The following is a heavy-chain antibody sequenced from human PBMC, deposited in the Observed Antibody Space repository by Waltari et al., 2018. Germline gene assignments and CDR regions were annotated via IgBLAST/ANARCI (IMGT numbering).Heavy chain of an antibody. Sequence: QVPLVQSGAAVKKPGASVKVSCKASGYTFTSYAMHWVRQAPGQRLEWMGWINAGNGNTKYSQKFQGRVTITRDTSASTAYMELSSLRSEDTAVYYCARDLPYSSSWLPLGYWGQGTLVTVSS. D-gene: IGHD6-13*01. J-gene: IGHJ4*02. V-gene: IGHV1-3*01. CDR1: GYTFTSYA. CDR2: INAGNGNT. CDR3: ARDLPYSSSWLPLGY.